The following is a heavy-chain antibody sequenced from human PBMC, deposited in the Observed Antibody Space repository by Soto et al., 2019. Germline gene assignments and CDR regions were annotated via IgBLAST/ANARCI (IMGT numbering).Heavy chain of an antibody. CDR1: GVTFSTST. D-gene: IGHD6-19*01. CDR3: AWAWVVSGWNEFSGMEV. CDR2: IIPILGTA. Sequence: VQLVQSGAEVRKPGSSVKVSCQVSGVTFSTSTITWVRQAPGQGLEWMGSIIPILGTAKSTQKFQGRVTITADQSASVAYMGLSSLTSEDTAVYYCAWAWVVSGWNEFSGMEVWGQGTKVTFSS. J-gene: IGHJ6*02. V-gene: IGHV1-69*08.